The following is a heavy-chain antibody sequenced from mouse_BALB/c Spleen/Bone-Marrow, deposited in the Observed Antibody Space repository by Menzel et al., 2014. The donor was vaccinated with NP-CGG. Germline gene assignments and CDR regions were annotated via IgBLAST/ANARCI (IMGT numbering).Heavy chain of an antibody. V-gene: IGHV5-6-3*01. CDR3: VRGNYGNYVDYFDF. CDR1: GFTFSNYG. D-gene: IGHD2-1*01. CDR2: INSNGGST. Sequence: EVKLEESGGGLVQPGGSLKLSCAASGFTFSNYGMSWVRQTPDKRLELVATINSNGGSTYYPDSVKGRFTISRDTAKNTLYLQMSSLKSEETAMYYCVRGNYGNYVDYFDFWGQGTSVTVSS. J-gene: IGHJ4*01.